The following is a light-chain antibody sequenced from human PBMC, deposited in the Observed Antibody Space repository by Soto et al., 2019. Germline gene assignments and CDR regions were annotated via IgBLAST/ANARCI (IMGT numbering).Light chain of an antibody. Sequence: DIQMTQSPSSLSASVGDRVTITCRPSQSISSYLNWYQQKPGKAPKCLISAASSLQSGVPSRFSGSGSGTDFTLTISSQQPEDFATYYCQQSYSTPFTFDPGTKVDIK. V-gene: IGKV1-39*01. CDR1: QSISSY. J-gene: IGKJ3*01. CDR3: QQSYSTPFT. CDR2: AAS.